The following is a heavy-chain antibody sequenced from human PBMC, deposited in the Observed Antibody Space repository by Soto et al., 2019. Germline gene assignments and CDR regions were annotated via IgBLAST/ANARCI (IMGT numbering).Heavy chain of an antibody. CDR3: ARERNYDYVWGSYRDPYYYYGMDV. CDR1: GYTFTSYD. Sequence: QVQLVQPGAEVKKPGASVKVSCKASGYTFTSYDINWVRQATGQGLEWMGWMNPNSGNTGYAQKFQGRVTMTRNTSISTAYMELSSLRSEDTAVYYCARERNYDYVWGSYRDPYYYYGMDVWGQGTTVTVSS. J-gene: IGHJ6*02. CDR2: MNPNSGNT. D-gene: IGHD3-16*02. V-gene: IGHV1-8*01.